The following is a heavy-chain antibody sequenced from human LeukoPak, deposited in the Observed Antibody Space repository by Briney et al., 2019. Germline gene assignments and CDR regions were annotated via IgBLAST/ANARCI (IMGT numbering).Heavy chain of an antibody. CDR3: AREVAVAGYNWFDP. Sequence: SGGSLRLSCAASGFTFSSYAMHWVRQAPGKGLEWVAVISYDGSNKYYADSVKGRFTISRDNSKNTLYLQMNSLRAEDTVVYYCAREVAVAGYNWFDPWGQGTLVTVSS. J-gene: IGHJ5*02. D-gene: IGHD6-19*01. CDR2: ISYDGSNK. V-gene: IGHV3-30-3*01. CDR1: GFTFSSYA.